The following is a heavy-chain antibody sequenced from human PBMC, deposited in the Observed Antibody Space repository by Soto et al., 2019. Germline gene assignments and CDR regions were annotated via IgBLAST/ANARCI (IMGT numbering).Heavy chain of an antibody. J-gene: IGHJ4*02. CDR2: ISSSSSYI. Sequence: EVQLVESGGGLVKPGGSLRLSCAASGFTFSSYSMNWVRQAPGQGLEWVSSISSSSSYIYYADSVKGRFTIYRDNAKNSLDLQMNSLRAEDTAVYYCARASGAYTAMARGVDYWGQGTLVTVSS. CDR3: ARASGAYTAMARGVDY. CDR1: GFTFSSYS. D-gene: IGHD5-18*01. V-gene: IGHV3-21*01.